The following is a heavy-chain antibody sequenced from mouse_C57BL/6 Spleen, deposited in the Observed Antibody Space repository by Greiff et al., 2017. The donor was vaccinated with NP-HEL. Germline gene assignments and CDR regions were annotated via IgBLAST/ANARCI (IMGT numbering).Heavy chain of an antibody. CDR1: GYTFTSYW. V-gene: IGHV1-64*01. CDR3: PTGTRYAMDY. D-gene: IGHD4-1*01. CDR2: IQPNSGST. Sequence: QVQLQQPGAELVKPGASVKLSCKASGYTFTSYWMHWVKQRPGQGLEWIGMIQPNSGSTNYNEKFKSKATLTVDKSSSTADMQLSSLTSEDSAVYYCPTGTRYAMDYWGQGTSVTVSS. J-gene: IGHJ4*01.